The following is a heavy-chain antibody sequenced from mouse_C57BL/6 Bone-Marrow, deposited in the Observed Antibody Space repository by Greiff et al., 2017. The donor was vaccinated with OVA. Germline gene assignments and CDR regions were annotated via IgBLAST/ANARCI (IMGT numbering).Heavy chain of an antibody. Sequence: QVQLQQSGAELVRPGASVKLSCKASGYTFTDYYINWVKQRPGQGLEWIARIYPGSGNTYYNEKFKGKATLTAEKSSSTAYMQLSSLTSEESAVYFCASLNYYGSLRFAYWGQGTLVTVSA. CDR2: IYPGSGNT. D-gene: IGHD1-1*01. CDR1: GYTFTDYY. J-gene: IGHJ3*01. V-gene: IGHV1-76*01. CDR3: ASLNYYGSLRFAY.